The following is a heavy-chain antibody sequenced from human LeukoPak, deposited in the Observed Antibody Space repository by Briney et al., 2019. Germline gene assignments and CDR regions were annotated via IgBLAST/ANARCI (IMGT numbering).Heavy chain of an antibody. CDR1: GGSISSGSYY. D-gene: IGHD3-10*01. Sequence: SQTLSLTCTVSGGSISSGSYYWGWIRQPPGKGLEWIGSIYYSGSTYYNPSLKSRVTISVDTSKNQFSLKLSSVTAADTAVYYCARESGITMVPQGLAFDIWGQGTMVTVSS. CDR2: IYYSGST. CDR3: ARESGITMVPQGLAFDI. J-gene: IGHJ3*02. V-gene: IGHV4-39*07.